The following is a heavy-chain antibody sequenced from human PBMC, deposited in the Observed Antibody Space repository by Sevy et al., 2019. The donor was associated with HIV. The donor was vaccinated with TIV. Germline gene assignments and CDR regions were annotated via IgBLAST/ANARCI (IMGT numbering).Heavy chain of an antibody. CDR2: IRFDGSTK. D-gene: IGHD3-10*01. CDR3: ANGLGRIQGARLSDDT. J-gene: IGHJ3*02. Sequence: GGSLRLSCTASGFTFSKYGMHWIRQTPGKGLEWVSFIRFDGSTKYYGDSVKGRFTISRDNSKNTVYLQMNSLRPEDTAFYYCANGLGRIQGARLSDDTWGQGTMVTVSS. CDR1: GFTFSKYG. V-gene: IGHV3-30*02.